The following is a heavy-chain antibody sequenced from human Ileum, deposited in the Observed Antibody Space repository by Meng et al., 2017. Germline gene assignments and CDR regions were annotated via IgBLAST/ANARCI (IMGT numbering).Heavy chain of an antibody. CDR2: IIPIFGIA. J-gene: IGHJ4*02. D-gene: IGHD6-13*01. CDR1: GGTFSTYA. V-gene: IGHV1-69*01. Sequence: QGQLVQSGGETKKPGSSVRVSCRASGGTFSTYAISWVRQAPGQGLEWMGGIIPIFGIANYAQKFQGRITITADESTSTAYMELSSLRSEDTAVYYCARVNRYSSTWYFDYWGQGTLVTVSS. CDR3: ARVNRYSSTWYFDY.